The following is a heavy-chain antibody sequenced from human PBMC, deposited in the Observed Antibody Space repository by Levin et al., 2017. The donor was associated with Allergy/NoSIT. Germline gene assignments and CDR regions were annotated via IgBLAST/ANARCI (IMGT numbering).Heavy chain of an antibody. Sequence: QSQTLSLTCAISGDSVSSNSAAWNWIRQSPSRGLEWLGRTYYRSKWYNDYAVSVKSRITINPDTSKNQFSLQLNSVTPEDTAVYYCASSSVDDDAFDIWGQGTMVTVSS. CDR1: GDSVSSNSAA. CDR3: ASSSVDDDAFDI. J-gene: IGHJ3*02. D-gene: IGHD5/OR15-5a*01. CDR2: TYYRSKWYN. V-gene: IGHV6-1*01.